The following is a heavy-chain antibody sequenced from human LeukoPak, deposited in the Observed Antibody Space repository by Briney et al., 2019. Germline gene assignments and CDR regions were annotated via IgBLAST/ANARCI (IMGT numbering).Heavy chain of an antibody. CDR2: INTYNGNT. J-gene: IGHJ4*02. D-gene: IGHD3-22*01. CDR3: ATSRMYYYDSSGYYPLDY. CDR1: GYTFTSYG. Sequence: ASVTVSCKASGYTFTSYGISWVRQAPEQGLEWMGWINTYNGNTLYAQKLQGRVTMTTDTSTTTAYMELRSLRSDDTAVYFCATSRMYYYDSSGYYPLDYWGQGTLVTVSS. V-gene: IGHV1-18*04.